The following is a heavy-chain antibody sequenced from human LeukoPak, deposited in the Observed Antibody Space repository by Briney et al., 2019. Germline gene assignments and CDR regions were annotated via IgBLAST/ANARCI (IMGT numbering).Heavy chain of an antibody. CDR3: ATDYYDSGSHFDY. J-gene: IGHJ4*02. CDR1: GYSFTSFW. D-gene: IGHD3-22*01. V-gene: IGHV5-51*03. CDR2: IYPGDSDT. Sequence: KKPGESLKISCKGSGYSFTSFWIGWVRQMPGKGLEYMGIIYPGDSDTRYSPPFQGQVTISVDKSISTAYLQWSSLKASDTAMYYCATDYYDSGSHFDYWGQGTLVTVPS.